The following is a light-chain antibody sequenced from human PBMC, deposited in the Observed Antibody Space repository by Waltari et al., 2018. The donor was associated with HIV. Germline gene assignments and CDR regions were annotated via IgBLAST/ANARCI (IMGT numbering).Light chain of an antibody. CDR1: QSVRTK. J-gene: IGKJ1*01. Sequence: VMTQSPATLSVSPGDRTTLSCRASQSVRTKLTWYQQKPGQPPRLLIYGASTRATGIAARFSGSGSGTEFTLTSNSLQSEDYAVYYCQQYDYWPPWTFGQGTKVEMK. CDR2: GAS. CDR3: QQYDYWPPWT. V-gene: IGKV3-15*01.